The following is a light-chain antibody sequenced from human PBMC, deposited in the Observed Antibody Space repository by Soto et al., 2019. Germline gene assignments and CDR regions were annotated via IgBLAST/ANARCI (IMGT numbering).Light chain of an antibody. V-gene: IGKV1-5*01. CDR1: QSISSW. CDR3: QQYNSHGT. J-gene: IGKJ1*01. Sequence: DIQMTQSPSTLSASVGDRVTITCRASQSISSWLAWYQQKPGKAPKLLIYDASSLESGVPSRFSGSGSGTEFTLTSSSLQPDDFATYYCQQYNSHGTFGQGTKVEIK. CDR2: DAS.